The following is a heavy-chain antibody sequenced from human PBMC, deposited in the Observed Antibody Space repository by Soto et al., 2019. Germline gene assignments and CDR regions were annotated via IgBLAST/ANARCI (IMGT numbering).Heavy chain of an antibody. Sequence: GGSLRLSCAASGFTFSSYWMSWVRQAPGKGLEWVANIKQDGSEKYYVVSVKGRFTISRDNAKNSLYLQMNSLRAEDTAVYYCARDILRGFLDAYDILTGRAFDIWGQGTMVTVSS. V-gene: IGHV3-7*01. CDR1: GFTFSSYW. J-gene: IGHJ3*02. D-gene: IGHD3-9*01. CDR3: ARDILRGFLDAYDILTGRAFDI. CDR2: IKQDGSEK.